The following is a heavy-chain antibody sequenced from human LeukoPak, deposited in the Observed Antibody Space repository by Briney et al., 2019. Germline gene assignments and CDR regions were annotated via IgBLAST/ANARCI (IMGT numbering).Heavy chain of an antibody. D-gene: IGHD2/OR15-2a*01. CDR3: ARASGVLPSSGWANWFDT. V-gene: IGHV4-61*02. Sequence: SETLSLTCTVSGGSISSGSYYWSWIRQPAGKGLEWIGRIYTSGSTFYKPPLKSRLTVSADTSRNQFYMKLSSVTAADTAVYHCARASGVLPSSGWANWFDTWGQGSLVTVSS. J-gene: IGHJ5*02. CDR2: IYTSGST. CDR1: GGSISSGSYY.